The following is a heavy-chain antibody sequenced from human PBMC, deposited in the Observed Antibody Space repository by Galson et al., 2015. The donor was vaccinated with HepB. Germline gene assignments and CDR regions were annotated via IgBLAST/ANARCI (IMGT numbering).Heavy chain of an antibody. CDR1: GFTFNSHW. V-gene: IGHV3-7*03. CDR2: IKYDGSEK. CDR3: FSRNTDD. J-gene: IGHJ4*01. Sequence: SLRLSCADSGFTFNSHWMDWVRQAPGEGLEWVASIKYDGSEKHYVDSVKGRFTISRDNGKNSLYLQMSSVRGDDTAIYYCFSRNTDDWGHGTLVTVSS.